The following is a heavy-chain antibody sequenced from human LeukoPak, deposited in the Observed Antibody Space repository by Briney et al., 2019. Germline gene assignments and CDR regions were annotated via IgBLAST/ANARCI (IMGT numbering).Heavy chain of an antibody. V-gene: IGHV4-39*01. D-gene: IGHD6-19*01. J-gene: IGHJ4*02. Sequence: GSLRLSCAASGFTFSSYSMNWVRQAPGKGLEWIGSIYYSGSTYYNPSLKSRVTISVDTSKNQFSLKLSSVTAADTAVYYCARHDPTRGGQWLPKGFDYWGQGTLVTVSS. CDR1: GFTFSSYSMN. CDR3: ARHDPTRGGQWLPKGFDY. CDR2: IYYSGST.